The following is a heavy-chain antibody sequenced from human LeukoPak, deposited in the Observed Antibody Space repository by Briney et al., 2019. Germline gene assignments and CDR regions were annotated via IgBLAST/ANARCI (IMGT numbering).Heavy chain of an antibody. D-gene: IGHD4-23*01. V-gene: IGHV4-59*01. CDR2: IYYSGST. CDR1: GGSICSYY. Sequence: SETLSLTCTVSGGSICSYYWSWIRQPPGKGLEWIGYIYYSGSTNYNPSLKSRVTISVDTSKNQFSLKLSSVTAADTAVYYCARAVYGGNFLGYWGQGTLVTVSS. J-gene: IGHJ4*02. CDR3: ARAVYGGNFLGY.